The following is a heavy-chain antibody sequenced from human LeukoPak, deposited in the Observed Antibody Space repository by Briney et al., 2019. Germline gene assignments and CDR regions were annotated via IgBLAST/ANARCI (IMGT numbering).Heavy chain of an antibody. V-gene: IGHV3-66*01. CDR2: IYTGGST. D-gene: IGHD6-19*01. CDR3: ARDQWQWLGHFDY. CDR1: GFTISSNY. J-gene: IGHJ4*02. Sequence: GGSLRLSCAASGFTISSNYMSWVRQAPGKGLEWISVIYTGGSTSYADSVKGRFTISRDSSTNTLFLQMNSLRAEDTAVYYCARDQWQWLGHFDYWGQGTLVTVSS.